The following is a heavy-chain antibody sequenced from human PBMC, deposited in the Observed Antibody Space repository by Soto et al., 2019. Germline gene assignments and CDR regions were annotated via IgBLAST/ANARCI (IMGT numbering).Heavy chain of an antibody. D-gene: IGHD5-12*01. V-gene: IGHV3-23*01. J-gene: IGHJ4*02. CDR3: AKTSGSCYALDY. CDR1: GFTFNSYA. Sequence: PGGSLRLSCAASGFTFNSYAMTWVRQAPGKGLEWVSTITGSAGSTYYTDSVKGRFTVSRDNSKNTLYLEMNSLRVEDAAVYYCAKTSGSCYALDYWGQGALVTAPQ. CDR2: ITGSAGST.